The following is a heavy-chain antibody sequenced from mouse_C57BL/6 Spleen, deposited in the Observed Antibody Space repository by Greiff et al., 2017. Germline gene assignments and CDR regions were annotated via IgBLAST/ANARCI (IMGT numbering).Heavy chain of an antibody. J-gene: IGHJ4*01. V-gene: IGHV8-8*01. D-gene: IGHD1-1*01. CDR1: GFSLSTFGMG. Sequence: QVTLKESGPGILQPSQTLSLTCSFSGFSLSTFGMGVGWIRQPSGKGLEWLAHIWWDDDKYYNPALKSRLTISKDTSKNQVFLKIANVDTADTAIYYCARIRYYGSSSYAMDYWGQGTSGTVSS. CDR2: IWWDDDK. CDR3: ARIRYYGSSSYAMDY.